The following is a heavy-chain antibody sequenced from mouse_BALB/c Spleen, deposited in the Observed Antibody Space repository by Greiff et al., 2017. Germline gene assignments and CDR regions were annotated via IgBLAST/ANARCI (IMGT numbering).Heavy chain of an antibody. Sequence: ESGPGLVKPSQSLSLTCSVTGYSITSGYYWNWIRQFPGNKLEWMGYISYDGSNNYNPSLKNRISITRDTSKNQFFLKLNSVTTEDTATYYCARGGVYGKGSMDYWGQGTSVTVSS. D-gene: IGHD2-1*01. J-gene: IGHJ4*01. CDR3: ARGGVYGKGSMDY. CDR1: GYSITSGYY. CDR2: ISYDGSN. V-gene: IGHV3-6*02.